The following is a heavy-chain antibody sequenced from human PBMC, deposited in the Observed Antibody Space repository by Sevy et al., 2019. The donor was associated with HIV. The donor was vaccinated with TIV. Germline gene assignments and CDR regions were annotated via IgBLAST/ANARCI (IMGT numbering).Heavy chain of an antibody. CDR1: GFTFSSYD. CDR2: IGTAGDT. V-gene: IGHV3-13*01. Sequence: GGSLRLSCAASGFTFSSYDMHWVRQATGKGLEWVSAIGTAGDTYYPGSMKGRFTISRENAKNSLYLQMNSLRAGDTAVYYCARAADGSWLDYWGQGTLVTVSS. CDR3: ARAADGSWLDY. J-gene: IGHJ4*02. D-gene: IGHD6-13*01.